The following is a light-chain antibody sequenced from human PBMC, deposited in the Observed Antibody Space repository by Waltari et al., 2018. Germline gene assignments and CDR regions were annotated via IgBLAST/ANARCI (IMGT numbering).Light chain of an antibody. CDR3: CSYAGTYTSWV. Sequence: QSALTQPRSASGSPGQSVTIPCSGTSGDVGGYDYVSWYQQHPGKAPKLMIYDVSARPSGVPGRFSGSKSGNTASLTISGLQPEDEADYYCCSYAGTYTSWVFGGGTKMSVL. J-gene: IGLJ3*02. V-gene: IGLV2-11*01. CDR1: SGDVGGYDY. CDR2: DVS.